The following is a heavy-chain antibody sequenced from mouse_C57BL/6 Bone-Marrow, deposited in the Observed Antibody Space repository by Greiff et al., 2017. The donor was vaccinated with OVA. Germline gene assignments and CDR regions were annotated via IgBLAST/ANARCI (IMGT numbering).Heavy chain of an antibody. D-gene: IGHD1-1*01. CDR2: IDPSDSYT. V-gene: IGHV1-69*01. Sequence: VQLQQPGAELVMPGASVKLSCKASGYTFTSYWMHWVKQRPGQGLEWIGEIDPSDSYTNYNQKFKGKSTLTVDKYSSTAYMQLSSLTSEDSAVYYCARAHYYGSSYDYFDYWGQGTTLTVSS. J-gene: IGHJ2*01. CDR3: ARAHYYGSSYDYFDY. CDR1: GYTFTSYW.